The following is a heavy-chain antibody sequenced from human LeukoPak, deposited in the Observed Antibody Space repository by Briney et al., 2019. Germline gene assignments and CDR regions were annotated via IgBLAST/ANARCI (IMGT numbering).Heavy chain of an antibody. CDR3: ARARFSAALGYGMDV. Sequence: SVKVSCKASGGTFSSYTISWVRQAPGHGLEWIGGIIPIFGTANYAQKFQGRVTITADESTSTGYMELSSLRSEDTAVYYCARARFSAALGYGMDVWGQGTTVTVSS. J-gene: IGHJ6*02. D-gene: IGHD6-13*01. CDR1: GGTFSSYT. V-gene: IGHV1-69*13. CDR2: IIPIFGTA.